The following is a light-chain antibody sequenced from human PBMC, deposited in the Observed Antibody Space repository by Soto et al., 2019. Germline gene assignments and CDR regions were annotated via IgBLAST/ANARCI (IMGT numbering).Light chain of an antibody. CDR3: MQPLQTPVT. Sequence: DIVMSQSPLSLPVTPGEPASISCRSSRSLLHSNGYNYLDWYLQKPGQSPQLLLYLGSNRASGVPDRFSGSGAGTDCTLSISRVEAEDGGVYYCMQPLQTPVTFGQGTRLEIK. CDR1: RSLLHSNGYNY. J-gene: IGKJ5*01. CDR2: LGS. V-gene: IGKV2-28*01.